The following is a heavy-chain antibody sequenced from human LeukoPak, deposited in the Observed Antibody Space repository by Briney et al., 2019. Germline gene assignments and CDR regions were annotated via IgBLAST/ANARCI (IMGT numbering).Heavy chain of an antibody. D-gene: IGHD5-18*01. Sequence: SETLSLTCTVSGVSSSSSYWSWIRQPPGKGLEWIGYIFYTGDSNHNPSFKSRVSISLDTSKDQISLKLSSVTAADTAVYYCARRTRGYSYGPYYYGMDVWGQGTAVTVSS. J-gene: IGHJ6*02. CDR2: IFYTGDS. CDR3: ARRTRGYSYGPYYYGMDV. CDR1: GVSSSSSY. V-gene: IGHV4-59*12.